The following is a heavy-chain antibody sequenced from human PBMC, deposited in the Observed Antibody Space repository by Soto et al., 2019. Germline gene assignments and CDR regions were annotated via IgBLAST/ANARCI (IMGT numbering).Heavy chain of an antibody. CDR2: INGDGTTT. D-gene: IGHD3-9*01. CDR1: GFTLSSYW. Sequence: GGSLRLSCVASGFTLSSYWMHWVRQAPGKGPIWISRINGDGTTTNYADSVKGRFTISRDNSRKVLYLQMNSLRVEDTAIYYCAKDRQPDGIWTFDYWGQGTSVTVSS. V-gene: IGHV3-74*01. CDR3: AKDRQPDGIWTFDY. J-gene: IGHJ4*02.